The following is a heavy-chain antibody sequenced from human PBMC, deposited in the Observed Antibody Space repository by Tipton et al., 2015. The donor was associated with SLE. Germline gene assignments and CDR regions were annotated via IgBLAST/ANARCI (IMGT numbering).Heavy chain of an antibody. CDR1: GFTFSSHS. V-gene: IGHV3-30*04. D-gene: IGHD3-3*01. J-gene: IGHJ3*02. CDR3: ARDHGVFDI. CDR2: ISYDGSNK. Sequence: SLRLSCAASGFTFSSHSMHWVRQAPGKGMVWVTVISYDGSNKYYADSVKGRFTISGDNSKNTLYLQMNSLRAEDTAVYYCARDHGVFDIWGQGTMVTVSS.